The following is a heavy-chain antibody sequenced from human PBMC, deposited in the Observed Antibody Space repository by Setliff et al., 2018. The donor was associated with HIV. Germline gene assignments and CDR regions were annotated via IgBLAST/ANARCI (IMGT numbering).Heavy chain of an antibody. CDR1: GFTFSNAW. V-gene: IGHV3-48*01. J-gene: IGHJ3*02. Sequence: GGSLRLSCAASGFTFSNAWMSWVRQAPGKGLEWVSYISSSSSTIYYADSVKGRFTISRDNAKNSLYLQMNSLRAEDTAVYYCARDQRDYVWGSYRWDAFDIWGQGTMVTVSS. CDR3: ARDQRDYVWGSYRWDAFDI. CDR2: ISSSSSTI. D-gene: IGHD3-16*02.